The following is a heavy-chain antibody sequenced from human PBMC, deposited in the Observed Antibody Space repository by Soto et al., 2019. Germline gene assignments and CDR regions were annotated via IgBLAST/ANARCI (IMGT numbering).Heavy chain of an antibody. CDR1: GGTFSSYA. CDR2: IIPIFGTA. V-gene: IGHV1-69*01. CDR3: ARGREYMSGYDPLLGGYYYYYGMDV. Sequence: QVQLVQSGAEVKKPGSSVKVSCKASGGTFSSYAISWVRQAPEQGLEWMGGIIPIFGTANYAQKFQGRVTITADESTSTAYMELSSLRSEDTAVYYCARGREYMSGYDPLLGGYYYYYGMDVWGQGTTVTVSS. D-gene: IGHD5-12*01. J-gene: IGHJ6*02.